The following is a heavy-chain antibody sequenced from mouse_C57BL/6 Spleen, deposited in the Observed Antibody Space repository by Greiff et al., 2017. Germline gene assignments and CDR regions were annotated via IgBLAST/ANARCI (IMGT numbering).Heavy chain of an antibody. J-gene: IGHJ3*01. D-gene: IGHD1-1*01. V-gene: IGHV10-1*01. CDR2: IRSKSNNYAT. CDR1: GFSFNTYA. Sequence: EVQVVESGGGLVQPKGSLKLSCAASGFSFNTYAMNWVRQAPGKGLEWVARIRSKSNNYATYYADSVKDRFTISRDDSESMLYLQMNNLKTEDTAMYYCVSPGGDYGSSSFAYWGQGTLVTVSA. CDR3: VSPGGDYGSSSFAY.